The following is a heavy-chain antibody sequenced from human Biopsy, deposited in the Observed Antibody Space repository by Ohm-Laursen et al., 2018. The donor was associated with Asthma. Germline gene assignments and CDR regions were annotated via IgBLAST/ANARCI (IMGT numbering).Heavy chain of an antibody. CDR3: ANYEVVTAILPMDV. CDR1: GFTFDDFA. D-gene: IGHD2-21*02. J-gene: IGHJ6*02. V-gene: IGHV3-9*01. Sequence: SLRLSCSAPGFTFDDFAMHWVRQAPGKGLEWVASVSWNSRDIAYADSVRGRFAISRDNAKNTLYLQMNSLRAEDTAVYYCANYEVVTAILPMDVWGQGTTVTVSS. CDR2: VSWNSRDI.